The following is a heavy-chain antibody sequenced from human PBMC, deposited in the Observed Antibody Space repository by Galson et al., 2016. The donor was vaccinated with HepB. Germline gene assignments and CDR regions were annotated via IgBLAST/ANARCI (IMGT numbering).Heavy chain of an antibody. V-gene: IGHV1-18*01. CDR3: ARDDDILTGFYSGGGWFDP. D-gene: IGHD3-9*01. J-gene: IGHJ5*01. Sequence: SVKVSCKASGFTFDSYGITWVRQAPGHGLEWMGGISAYSAIPNYQRRFQDRVTMTTDTSTTTAYMELRSLRSDDTAVYYCARDDDILTGFYSGGGWFDPWGPGTTVTVSS. CDR1: GFTFDSYG. CDR2: ISAYSAIP.